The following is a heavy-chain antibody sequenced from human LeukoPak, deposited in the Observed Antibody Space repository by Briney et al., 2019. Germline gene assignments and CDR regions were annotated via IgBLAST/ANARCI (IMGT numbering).Heavy chain of an antibody. J-gene: IGHJ4*02. CDR1: GFTFSDYC. Sequence: GGSLRLSCAASGFTFSDYCMSWIRQAPGKGLEWVSYIDSGSYTNYADSVKGRFTISRDNAKNSLYLQMDSLRGEDTAVYYCARDRSHYGLDYWGQGTLVTVSS. CDR3: ARDRSHYGLDY. D-gene: IGHD3-16*01. CDR2: IDSGSYT. V-gene: IGHV3-11*06.